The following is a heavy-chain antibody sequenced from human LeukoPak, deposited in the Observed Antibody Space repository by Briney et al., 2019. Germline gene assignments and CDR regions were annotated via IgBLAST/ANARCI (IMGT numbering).Heavy chain of an antibody. J-gene: IGHJ5*02. CDR3: SRAPGIALLPSHQFDP. Sequence: SETLSLTCAVYGGSFSGYYWSWIRQPPVKGLEWIGEINHSGSTNYNPSLKSRVTISVDTSKNQFSLKLSSVTAADTAVYYCSRAPGIALLPSHQFDPWGQGTLVTVSS. V-gene: IGHV4-34*01. D-gene: IGHD6-13*01. CDR2: INHSGST. CDR1: GGSFSGYY.